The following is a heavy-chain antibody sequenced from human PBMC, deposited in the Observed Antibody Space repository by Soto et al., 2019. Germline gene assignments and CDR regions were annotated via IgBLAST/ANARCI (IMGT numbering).Heavy chain of an antibody. Sequence: PSETLSLTCTVSGGSISSYYWSWIRQPPGKGLEWIGYIHYSGSTNYNPSLKSRVTISVDTSKNQFSLKLSSVTAADTAVYYCARDHSDWGMGYYYYGMDVWGQGTTVTVSS. D-gene: IGHD7-27*01. CDR2: IHYSGST. CDR3: ARDHSDWGMGYYYYGMDV. J-gene: IGHJ6*02. CDR1: GGSISSYY. V-gene: IGHV4-59*01.